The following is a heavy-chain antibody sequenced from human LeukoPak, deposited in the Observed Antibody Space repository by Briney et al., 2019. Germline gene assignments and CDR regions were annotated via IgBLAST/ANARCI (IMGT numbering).Heavy chain of an antibody. J-gene: IGHJ4*02. V-gene: IGHV3-21*01. Sequence: GGSLRLSCAASKFNFAMSWVRQTADTRLEWVSAISGSGDATFYTDSVKGRFSISRDNAKNSLYLQMNSLRAEDTAVYYCARDLGDSSGYYLLYVSNPFDYWGQGTLVTVSS. CDR2: ISGSGDAT. CDR1: KFNFA. CDR3: ARDLGDSSGYYLLYVSNPFDY. D-gene: IGHD3-22*01.